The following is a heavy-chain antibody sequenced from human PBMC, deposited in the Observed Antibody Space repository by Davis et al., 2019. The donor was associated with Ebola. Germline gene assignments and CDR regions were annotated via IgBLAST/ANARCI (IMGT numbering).Heavy chain of an antibody. J-gene: IGHJ4*02. D-gene: IGHD6-19*01. CDR3: AKDGYSSGWNYFDY. CDR2: ISYDGSNK. Sequence: GESLKISCAASGFTFSSYAMHWVRQAPGKGLEWVAVISYDGSNKYYADSVKGRFTISRDNSKNTLYLQMNSLRAEDTAVYYCAKDGYSSGWNYFDYWGQGTLVTVSS. V-gene: IGHV3-30-3*01. CDR1: GFTFSSYA.